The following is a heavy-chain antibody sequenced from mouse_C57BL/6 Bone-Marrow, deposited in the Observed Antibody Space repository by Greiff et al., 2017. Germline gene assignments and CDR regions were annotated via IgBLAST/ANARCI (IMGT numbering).Heavy chain of an antibody. Sequence: VQLVESGAELVRPGTSVKMSCKASGYTFTNYWIGWAKQRPGHGLEWIGDIYPGGGYTNYNEKFKGKATLTADKSSSTAYMQFSSLTSEDSAIYYCARSSSLWAWFAYWGQGTLVTVSA. D-gene: IGHD1-1*02. CDR1: GYTFTNYW. CDR3: ARSSSLWAWFAY. J-gene: IGHJ3*01. V-gene: IGHV1-63*01. CDR2: IYPGGGYT.